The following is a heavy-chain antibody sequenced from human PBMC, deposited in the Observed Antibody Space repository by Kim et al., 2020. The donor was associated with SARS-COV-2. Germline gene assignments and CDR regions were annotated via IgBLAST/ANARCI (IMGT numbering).Heavy chain of an antibody. J-gene: IGHJ6*02. CDR1: GYTFTSYG. CDR2: ISAYNGNT. Sequence: ASVKVSCKASGYTFTSYGISWVRQAPGQGLEWMGWISAYNGNTNYAQKLQGRVTMTTDTSTSTAYMELRSLRSDDTAVYYCARDATIPPTGVTMVRGVTGYYYGMDVWGQGTTVTVSS. CDR3: ARDATIPPTGVTMVRGVTGYYYGMDV. V-gene: IGHV1-18*01. D-gene: IGHD3-10*01.